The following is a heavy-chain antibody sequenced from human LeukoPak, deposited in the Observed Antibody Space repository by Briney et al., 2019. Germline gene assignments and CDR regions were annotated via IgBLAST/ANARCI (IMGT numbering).Heavy chain of an antibody. D-gene: IGHD1-26*01. CDR1: GFTFSSYV. J-gene: IGHJ4*02. CDR3: AKDLGYSGSYIDC. CDR2: ISYDGGNK. Sequence: GRSLRLSCAASGFTFSSYVMHWVRQAPGKGLEWVAFISYDGGNKYYADSVKGRFTISRDNSKNTLYLQMNSLRTEDTAVYYCAKDLGYSGSYIDCWGQGTPITVSS. V-gene: IGHV3-30*18.